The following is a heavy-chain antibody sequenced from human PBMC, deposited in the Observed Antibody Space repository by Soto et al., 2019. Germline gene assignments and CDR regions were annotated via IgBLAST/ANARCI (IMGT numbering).Heavy chain of an antibody. D-gene: IGHD6-13*01. Sequence: QVQLVESGGGVVQPGRSLRLSCAASGFTFSDYGIHWVRQAPGKGLEWVALISYDGSKKYYADSVKGRFTISRDRSKNTLYLQMNSLRPEETAVYYCAKDPGWAAGGWGGWCDPWGQGTLVTVSS. CDR2: ISYDGSKK. J-gene: IGHJ5*02. V-gene: IGHV3-30*18. CDR3: AKDPGWAAGGWGGWCDP. CDR1: GFTFSDYG.